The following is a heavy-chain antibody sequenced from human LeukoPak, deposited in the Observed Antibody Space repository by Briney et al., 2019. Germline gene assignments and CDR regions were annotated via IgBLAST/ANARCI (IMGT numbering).Heavy chain of an antibody. Sequence: PGGSLRLSCAASGFTLSSYSMNWVRQAPGKGLEWVSSISSSSSYIYYADSVKGRFTISRDNAKNSLYLQMNSLRAEDTAVYYCARDYELATIYFDYWGQGTLVTVSS. D-gene: IGHD5-12*01. CDR2: ISSSSSYI. CDR1: GFTLSSYS. J-gene: IGHJ4*02. V-gene: IGHV3-21*01. CDR3: ARDYELATIYFDY.